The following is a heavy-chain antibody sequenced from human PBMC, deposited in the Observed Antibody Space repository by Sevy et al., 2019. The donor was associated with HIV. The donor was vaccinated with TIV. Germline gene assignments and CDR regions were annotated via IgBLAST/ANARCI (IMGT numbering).Heavy chain of an antibody. CDR1: GFTFSDYY. Sequence: GGSLRLSCAASGFTFSDYYMGWIRQAPGKGLEWVSYISSSGSTIYYADSVKGRFTISRDNAKNSLYLQMNSLRAEDTAVYYCAREKVLWFGEASRFYGMDVWGQGTTVTVSS. CDR2: ISSSGSTI. V-gene: IGHV3-11*01. J-gene: IGHJ6*02. D-gene: IGHD3-10*01. CDR3: AREKVLWFGEASRFYGMDV.